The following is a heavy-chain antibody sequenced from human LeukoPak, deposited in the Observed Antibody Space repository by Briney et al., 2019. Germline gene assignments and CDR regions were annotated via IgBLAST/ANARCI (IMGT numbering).Heavy chain of an antibody. CDR3: ARDMGYGANWFDP. CDR2: IHYSGST. V-gene: IGHV4-61*01. D-gene: IGHD1-26*01. J-gene: IGHJ5*02. CDR1: GGSVSSGSYN. Sequence: SETLSLTCTVSGGSVSSGSYNWSWIRQPPGKGLEWIGYIHYSGSTNYNPSLKSRVTISVDTSKNQFSLKLSSVTAADAAVYYCARDMGYGANWFDPWGQGTLVTISS.